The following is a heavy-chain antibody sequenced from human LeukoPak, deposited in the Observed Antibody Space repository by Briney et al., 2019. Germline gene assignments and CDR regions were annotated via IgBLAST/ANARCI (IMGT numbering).Heavy chain of an antibody. CDR2: INHSGST. CDR1: GGSFSGYY. V-gene: IGHV4-34*09. CDR3: AGSGSYFDY. Sequence: SETLSLTCAVYGGSFSGYYWSWIRQPPGKGLEWIGEINHSGSTYYNPSLKSRVTISVDTSKNQFSLKLSSVTAADTAVYYCAGSGSYFDYWGQGTLVTVSS. J-gene: IGHJ4*02. D-gene: IGHD3-10*01.